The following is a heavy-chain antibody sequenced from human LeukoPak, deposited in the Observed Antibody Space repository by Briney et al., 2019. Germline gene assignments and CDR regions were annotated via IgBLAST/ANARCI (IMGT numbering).Heavy chain of an antibody. J-gene: IGHJ4*02. V-gene: IGHV4-34*01. CDR1: GGSLSSYF. D-gene: IGHD6-13*01. Sequence: SETLSLTCTVSGGSLSSYFWSWLRQPPGKGLEWIGEINHSGSTNYNPSLKSRVTISVDTSKNQFSLKLSSVTAADTAVYYCARSYSSSWYVRYYFDYWGQGTLVTVSS. CDR3: ARSYSSSWYVRYYFDY. CDR2: INHSGST.